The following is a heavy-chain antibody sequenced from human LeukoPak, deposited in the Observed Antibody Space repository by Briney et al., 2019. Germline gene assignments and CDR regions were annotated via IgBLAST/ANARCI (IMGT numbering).Heavy chain of an antibody. CDR2: ISGSGGST. V-gene: IGHV3-23*01. D-gene: IGHD5-24*01. CDR1: GFTFSSYA. Sequence: PGGSLRLSCAASGFTFSSYAMSWVRQAPGKGLEWVSAISGSGGSTYYADSVKGRFTISRDNSKNTLYLQMNSLSAEDTAVYYCAKGTGWRDGYNYDYWGQGTLVTVSS. J-gene: IGHJ4*02. CDR3: AKGTGWRDGYNYDY.